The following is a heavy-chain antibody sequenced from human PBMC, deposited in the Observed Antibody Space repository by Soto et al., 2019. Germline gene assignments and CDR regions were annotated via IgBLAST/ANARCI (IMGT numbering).Heavy chain of an antibody. CDR2: IYHSGST. CDR1: GGSISSSNW. D-gene: IGHD3-3*01. V-gene: IGHV4-4*02. J-gene: IGHJ4*02. CDR3: ARDRVTIFEARGGFDY. Sequence: SETLSLTXAVSGGSISSSNWWSWVRQPPGKGLEWIGEIYHSGSTNYNPSLKSRVTISVDKSKNQFSLKLSSVTAADTAVYYCARDRVTIFEARGGFDYWGQGTLVTVSS.